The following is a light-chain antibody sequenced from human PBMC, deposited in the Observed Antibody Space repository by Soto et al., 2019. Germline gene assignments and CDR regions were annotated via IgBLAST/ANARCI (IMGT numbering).Light chain of an antibody. V-gene: IGKV1-8*01. CDR2: AAS. J-gene: IGKJ2*01. CDR3: QQYYNYPYT. Sequence: AIRMTQSPSSLAASTGDRVPITCRASQGISSYLAWYQQKPGKAPKLLIYAASTLQSGVPSRFSGSGSGTDFTLTISCLQSEDFATYYCQQYYNYPYTFGQGTRLEIK. CDR1: QGISSY.